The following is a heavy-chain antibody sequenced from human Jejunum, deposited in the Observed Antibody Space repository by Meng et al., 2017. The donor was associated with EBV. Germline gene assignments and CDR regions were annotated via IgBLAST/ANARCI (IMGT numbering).Heavy chain of an antibody. D-gene: IGHD3-16*01. CDR1: AYTFAGYY. CDR2: INPNSGGA. V-gene: IGHV1-2*06. Sequence: VQVVQSGAGVKKPGASVKGSCKASAYTFAGYYMHWVRQAPGQGLEWMGRINPNSGGANYAQKFQGRVTMTRDTSISTAYMELSRLRSDDTAVYYCAREGLVGDLRYFDLWGRGTLVTVSS. CDR3: AREGLVGDLRYFDL. J-gene: IGHJ2*01.